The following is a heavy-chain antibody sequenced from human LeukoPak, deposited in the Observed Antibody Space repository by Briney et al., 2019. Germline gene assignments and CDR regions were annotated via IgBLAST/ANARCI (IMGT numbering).Heavy chain of an antibody. CDR2: IKQDGSAK. CDR3: AKDPDYDFWSGYPPMDV. J-gene: IGHJ6*03. Sequence: GGSLRLSCAASGFTFSSHWMSWVRQAPGKGLEWVANIKQDGSAKYYVDSVRGRFTISRDNAKTSLYLQMNSLRAEDTAVYYCAKDPDYDFWSGYPPMDVWGKGTTVTVSS. V-gene: IGHV3-7*01. CDR1: GFTFSSHW. D-gene: IGHD3-3*01.